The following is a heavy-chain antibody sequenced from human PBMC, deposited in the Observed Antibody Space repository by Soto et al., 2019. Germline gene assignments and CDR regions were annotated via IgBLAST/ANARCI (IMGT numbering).Heavy chain of an antibody. V-gene: IGHV4-34*01. CDR2: INDSGNI. CDR3: ARGLILWFGELSRRGGYYYYMDV. J-gene: IGHJ6*03. Sequence: QVQLQRWGVGLLKPSETLSLTCAVYGGSFSGYQWTWIRQTPGKGLEWIGEINDSGNINYNPSLKSRVTILVDTAKKQISLKLSSVTAADTAVYYCARGLILWFGELSRRGGYYYYMDVWGKGTTVTVSS. CDR1: GGSFSGYQ. D-gene: IGHD3-10*01.